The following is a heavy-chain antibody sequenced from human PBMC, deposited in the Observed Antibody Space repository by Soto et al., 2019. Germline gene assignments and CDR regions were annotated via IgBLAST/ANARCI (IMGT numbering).Heavy chain of an antibody. V-gene: IGHV1-18*01. CDR3: SIRYFDMDV. Sequence: ASVKVSCKASGNTFTSYVISWVRQAPGQGRERMGWISTYNGNTNYTQRLQGRLTMTTDTSTSTAYMELRSLRSDDTAVYYCSIRYFDMDVWGQGXTVTVYS. CDR2: ISTYNGNT. CDR1: GNTFTSYV. J-gene: IGHJ6*02.